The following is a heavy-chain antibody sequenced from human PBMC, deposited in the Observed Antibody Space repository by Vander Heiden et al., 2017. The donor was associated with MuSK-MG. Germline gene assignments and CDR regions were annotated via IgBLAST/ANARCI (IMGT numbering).Heavy chain of an antibody. CDR1: GFTFSSYA. J-gene: IGHJ4*02. V-gene: IGHV3-30-3*01. CDR2: ISYDGSNK. D-gene: IGHD3-22*01. CDR3: ARGKYYYDSSGYYDPDY. Sequence: QVQLVESGGDVVQPGRSLRLPCAASGFTFSSYAMHWVRPAPGKGLEWVAVISYDGSNKYYADSVKGRFTISRDNSKNTLYLQMNSLRAEDTAVYYCARGKYYYDSSGYYDPDYWGQGTLVTVSS.